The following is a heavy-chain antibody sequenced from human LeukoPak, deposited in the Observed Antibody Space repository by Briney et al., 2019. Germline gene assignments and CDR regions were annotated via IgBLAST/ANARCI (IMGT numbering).Heavy chain of an antibody. D-gene: IGHD2-21*02. CDR2: INTNTGNP. V-gene: IGHV7-4-1*02. Sequence: ASVKVSCKASGYTFTSYAMNWVRQAPGQGLEWMGWINTNTGNPTYAQGFTGRFVFSLDPSVSTAYLQISSLKAEDTAVYYCARGGSIAYCGGDCYSGWFDPWGQGTLVTVSS. CDR1: GYTFTSYA. J-gene: IGHJ5*02. CDR3: ARGGSIAYCGGDCYSGWFDP.